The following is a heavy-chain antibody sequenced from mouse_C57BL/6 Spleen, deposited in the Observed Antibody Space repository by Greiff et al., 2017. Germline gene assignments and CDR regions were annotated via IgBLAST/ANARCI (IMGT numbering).Heavy chain of an antibody. Sequence: EVQLQQSGPELVKPGASVKMSCKASGYTFTDYNMHWVKQSHGKSLEWIGYINPNNGGTSYNQKFKGKATLTVNKSSSTAYMELRSLTSEGAAVYYCARQGYDYAYFDYWGQGTTLTVSS. D-gene: IGHD2-4*01. CDR2: INPNNGGT. J-gene: IGHJ2*01. CDR3: ARQGYDYAYFDY. V-gene: IGHV1-22*01. CDR1: GYTFTDYN.